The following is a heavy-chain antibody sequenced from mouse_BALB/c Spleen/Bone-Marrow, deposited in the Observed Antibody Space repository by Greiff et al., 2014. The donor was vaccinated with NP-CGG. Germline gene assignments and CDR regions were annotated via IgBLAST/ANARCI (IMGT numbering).Heavy chain of an antibody. D-gene: IGHD2-3*01. J-gene: IGHJ3*01. CDR2: ILPGSGNT. CDR1: GYTFSSYW. CDR3: ARGGYDTSIFAY. V-gene: IGHV1-9*01. Sequence: VQLQQSGAELMKPGASVKISCKATGYTFSSYWIDWVNQRPGHGLEWIGEILPGSGNTHYNEKFKDKATFTADTSSNTAYMQLSSLTSEDSAVYYCARGGYDTSIFAYWGQGTLVTVSA.